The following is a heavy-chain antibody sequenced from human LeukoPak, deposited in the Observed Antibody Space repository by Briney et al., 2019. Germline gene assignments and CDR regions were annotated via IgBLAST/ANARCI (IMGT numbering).Heavy chain of an antibody. CDR1: GFTVSSNY. CDR3: AKHIWFGEVPIDAFDI. V-gene: IGHV3-66*04. CDR2: IYSGGST. D-gene: IGHD3-10*01. J-gene: IGHJ3*02. Sequence: GGSLRLSCVASGFTVSSNYMSWVRQAPRKGLEWVSVIYSGGSTYYADSVKGRFTFSRDNSKNTLYLQMNSLRAEDTAVYYCAKHIWFGEVPIDAFDIWGQGTMVTVSS.